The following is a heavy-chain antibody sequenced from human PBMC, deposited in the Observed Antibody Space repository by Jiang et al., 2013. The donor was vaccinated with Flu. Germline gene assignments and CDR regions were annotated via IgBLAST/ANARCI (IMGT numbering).Heavy chain of an antibody. CDR3: AKDGMAFGVVIDY. Sequence: LEWVSAISGSGGSTYYADSVKGRFTISRDNSKNTLYLQMNSLRAEDTAVYYCAKDGMAFGVVIDYWGQGTLVTVSS. J-gene: IGHJ4*02. D-gene: IGHD3-3*01. CDR2: ISGSGGST. V-gene: IGHV3-23*01.